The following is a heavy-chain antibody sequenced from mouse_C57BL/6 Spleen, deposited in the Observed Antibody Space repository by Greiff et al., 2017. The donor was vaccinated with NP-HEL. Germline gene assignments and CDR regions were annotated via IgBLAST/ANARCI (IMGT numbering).Heavy chain of an antibody. CDR2: IYPGDGDT. Sequence: QVTLKVSGPELVKPGASVKISCKASGYAFSSSWMNWVKQRPGKGLEWIGRIYPGDGDTNYNGKFKGKATLTADKSSSTAYMQLSSLTSEDSAVYFCARLGDYYAMDYWGQGTSVTVSS. CDR1: GYAFSSSW. V-gene: IGHV1-82*01. CDR3: ARLGDYYAMDY. D-gene: IGHD4-1*01. J-gene: IGHJ4*01.